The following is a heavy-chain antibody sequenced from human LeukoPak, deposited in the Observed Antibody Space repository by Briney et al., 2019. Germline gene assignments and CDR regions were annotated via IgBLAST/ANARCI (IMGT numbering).Heavy chain of an antibody. Sequence: GGSLRISCKGSGYSFTTYWISWVRQMPGKGLEWMGRIDPSDSYTNYSPPFQGHVTMSADRSISTAYLQWSSLKASDTALYYCARQAVDYYYGMDVWGQGTTVTVSS. D-gene: IGHD6-25*01. CDR1: GYSFTTYW. J-gene: IGHJ6*02. CDR3: ARQAVDYYYGMDV. CDR2: IDPSDSYT. V-gene: IGHV5-10-1*01.